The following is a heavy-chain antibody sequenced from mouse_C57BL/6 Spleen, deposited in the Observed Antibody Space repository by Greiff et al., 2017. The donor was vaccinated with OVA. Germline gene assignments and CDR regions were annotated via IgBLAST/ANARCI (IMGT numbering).Heavy chain of an antibody. CDR2: IHPNSGST. CDR1: GYTFTSYW. J-gene: IGHJ2*01. Sequence: QVQLQQPGAELVKPGASVKLSCKASGYTFTSYWMHWVKQRPGQGLEWIGMIHPNSGSTNYNEKFKSKATMTVDKSSSTAYMQLSSLTSEDSAVYYCAGLRVYYFDYWGQGTTLTVSS. V-gene: IGHV1-64*01. D-gene: IGHD2-4*01. CDR3: AGLRVYYFDY.